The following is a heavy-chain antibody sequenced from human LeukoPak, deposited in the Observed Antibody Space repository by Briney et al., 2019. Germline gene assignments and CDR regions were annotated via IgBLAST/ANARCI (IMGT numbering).Heavy chain of an antibody. D-gene: IGHD3-3*01. V-gene: IGHV1-2*02. CDR3: ATPYYDFWSGFPHYGMDV. Sequence: ASVKVSCKASGYTFTGYYMHWVRQAPGQGLEWMGWINPNSGGTNYAQKFQGRVTMTRDTSISTAYMELSSLRSEDTAVYYCATPYYDFWSGFPHYGMDVWGQGTTVTVSS. CDR2: INPNSGGT. J-gene: IGHJ6*02. CDR1: GYTFTGYY.